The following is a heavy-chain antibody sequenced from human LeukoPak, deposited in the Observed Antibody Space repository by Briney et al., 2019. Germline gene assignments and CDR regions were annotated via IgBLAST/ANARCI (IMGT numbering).Heavy chain of an antibody. CDR1: GGSISSSSYY. J-gene: IGHJ4*02. CDR2: IYYSGST. Sequence: SETLSLTCTVSGGSISSSSYYWGWIRQPPVKGLEWIGSIYYSGSTYYNPSLKSRVTISVDTSKNQFSLKLSSVTAADTAVYYCARDQGGTIAAAGNNFDYWGQGTLVTVSS. CDR3: ARDQGGTIAAAGNNFDY. D-gene: IGHD6-13*01. V-gene: IGHV4-39*07.